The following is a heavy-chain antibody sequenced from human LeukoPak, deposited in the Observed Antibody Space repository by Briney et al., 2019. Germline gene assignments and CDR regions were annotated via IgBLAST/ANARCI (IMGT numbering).Heavy chain of an antibody. V-gene: IGHV1-18*01. CDR3: ARDNYYGSGSYYTGVDY. D-gene: IGHD3-10*01. CDR1: GYTFTSYG. CDR2: ISAYNGNT. Sequence: SXXVSCKASGYTFTSYGISWVRQAPGQGLEWMGWISAYNGNTNYAQKLQGRVTMTTDTSTSTAYMEMRSLRSDDTAVYYCARDNYYGSGSYYTGVDYWGQGTLVTVSS. J-gene: IGHJ4*02.